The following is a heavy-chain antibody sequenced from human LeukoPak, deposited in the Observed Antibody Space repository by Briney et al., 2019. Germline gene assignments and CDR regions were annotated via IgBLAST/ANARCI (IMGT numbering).Heavy chain of an antibody. CDR1: GGSFSGYY. Sequence: SSGSLSLTCAVYGGSFSGYYWSWIRQPPGKGLEWIGEINHSVSTNYNPSLRSRVTVSVHTSKNQLSLKLSSVTAADTAVYYCARQWQWLGHFDYWGQGTLVTVSS. CDR2: INHSVST. J-gene: IGHJ4*02. CDR3: ARQWQWLGHFDY. D-gene: IGHD6-19*01. V-gene: IGHV4-34*01.